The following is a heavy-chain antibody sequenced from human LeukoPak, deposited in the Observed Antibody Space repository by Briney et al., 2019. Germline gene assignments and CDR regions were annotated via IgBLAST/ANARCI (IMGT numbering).Heavy chain of an antibody. V-gene: IGHV1-2*02. CDR3: ARVLEYCSSTSCYLRDYYYGMDV. D-gene: IGHD2-2*01. CDR1: GYTFTGYY. J-gene: IGHJ6*02. CDR2: INPNSGGT. Sequence: ASVKVSCKASGYTFTGYYMHWVRQAPGQGLEWMGWINPNSGGTNYAQKFQGRVTMTRDTSISTAYMELSRLRSDDTAVYYCARVLEYCSSTSCYLRDYYYGMDVWGQGTTVTVSS.